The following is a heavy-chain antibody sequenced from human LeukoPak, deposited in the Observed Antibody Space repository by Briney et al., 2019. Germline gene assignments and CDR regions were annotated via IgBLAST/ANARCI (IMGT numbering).Heavy chain of an antibody. Sequence: GGSLRLSCAASGFTFSSYGMHWVRQAPGKGLEWVAFIRYDGSNKYYADSVKGRFTISRDNSKNTLYLQMNSLRAEDTAVYYCAKDTITYSGSYCYFDYWGQGTPVTVSS. J-gene: IGHJ4*02. CDR3: AKDTITYSGSYCYFDY. CDR2: IRYDGSNK. D-gene: IGHD1-26*01. V-gene: IGHV3-30*02. CDR1: GFTFSSYG.